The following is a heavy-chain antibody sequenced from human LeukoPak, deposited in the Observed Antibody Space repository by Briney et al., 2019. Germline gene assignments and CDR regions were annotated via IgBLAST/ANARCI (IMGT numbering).Heavy chain of an antibody. CDR1: GFTFSSYA. CDR3: ARATYDSSAVDAFDI. Sequence: GGSLRLSCAGSGFTFSSYAMSWVRQAPGKGLEWVSGISASGDSTYYADSVKGRFTISRDSSRNTLYLQMNSLRAEDTAVYYCARATYDSSAVDAFDIWGQGTMVTVSP. D-gene: IGHD3-22*01. CDR2: ISASGDST. V-gene: IGHV3-23*01. J-gene: IGHJ3*02.